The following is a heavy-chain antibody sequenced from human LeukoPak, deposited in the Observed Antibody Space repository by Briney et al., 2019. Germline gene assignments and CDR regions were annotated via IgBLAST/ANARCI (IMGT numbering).Heavy chain of an antibody. V-gene: IGHV5-51*01. Sequence: GESLKISCKGSGYSITSYWIAWVRQMPGKGLEWIGIIYPGDSDTRYSPSFQGQVTISADKSISTAYLQWSSLKASDTAMYYCARHFRSNGDYGPPDYWGQGTLVIVSS. CDR3: ARHFRSNGDYGPPDY. CDR2: IYPGDSDT. D-gene: IGHD4-17*01. J-gene: IGHJ4*02. CDR1: GYSITSYW.